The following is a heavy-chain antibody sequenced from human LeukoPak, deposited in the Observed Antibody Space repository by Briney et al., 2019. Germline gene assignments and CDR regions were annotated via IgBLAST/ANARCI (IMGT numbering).Heavy chain of an antibody. V-gene: IGHV3-23*01. CDR1: GFTFSSYG. D-gene: IGHD2-2*01. CDR3: AKDRMSVVVPAYFDY. Sequence: GGSLRLSCAASGFTFSSYGMSWVRQAPGKGLEWVSAISGSGGSTYYADSVKGRFTISRDNSKNTLYLQMNSLRAEDTAVYYCAKDRMSVVVPAYFDYWGQGTLVTVSS. CDR2: ISGSGGST. J-gene: IGHJ4*02.